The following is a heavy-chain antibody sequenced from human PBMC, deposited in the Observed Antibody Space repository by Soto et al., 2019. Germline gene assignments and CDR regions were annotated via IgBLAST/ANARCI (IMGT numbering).Heavy chain of an antibody. D-gene: IGHD3-9*01. CDR1: GFTFSSYN. J-gene: IGHJ5*02. V-gene: IGHV3-21*01. CDR3: ARETTYDMLTASYGNWFEP. CDR2: ISSSSTYI. Sequence: EVQLVESGGGLVKPGGSLRLSCAASGFTFSSYNMHWVRQAPGKGLEWVSSISSSSTYIYYADSVKGRFTISRDNAKNSLYLQMNSLIAEDTAVYYCARETTYDMLTASYGNWFEPWGQGTRVTGSS.